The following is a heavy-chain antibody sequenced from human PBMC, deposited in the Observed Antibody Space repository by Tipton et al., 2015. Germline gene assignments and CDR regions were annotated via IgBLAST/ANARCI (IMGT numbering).Heavy chain of an antibody. V-gene: IGHV4-39*01. CDR2: IYYRGST. Sequence: TLSLTCTVSGGSISSSGYYWGWIRQPPGKGLEWIGSIYYRGSTYYNPSLKSRVTVPVDTSKNQFSLKLSSVTAADTAVYYCVRNMGIGPMVYAVDWFDPWGQGALVTVSS. J-gene: IGHJ5*02. CDR1: GGSISSSGYY. CDR3: VRNMGIGPMVYAVDWFDP. D-gene: IGHD2-8*01.